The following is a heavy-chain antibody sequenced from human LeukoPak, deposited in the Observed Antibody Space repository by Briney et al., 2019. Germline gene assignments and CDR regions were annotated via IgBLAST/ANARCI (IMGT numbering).Heavy chain of an antibody. CDR3: ARDGTYYYDSSGYYYSYYYYYMDV. D-gene: IGHD3-22*01. CDR1: GFTFSSHA. J-gene: IGHJ6*03. CDR2: ISYDGSNK. Sequence: GRSLRLSCAASGFTFSSHAMHWVRQAPGKGLEWVAVISYDGSNKYYADSVKGRFTISRDNSKNTLYLQMNSLRAEDTAVYYCARDGTYYYDSSGYYYSYYYYYMDVWGKGTTVTVSS. V-gene: IGHV3-30*01.